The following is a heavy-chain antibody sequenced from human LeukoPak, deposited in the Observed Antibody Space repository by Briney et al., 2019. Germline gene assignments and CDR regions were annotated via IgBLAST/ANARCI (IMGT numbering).Heavy chain of an antibody. CDR3: AGSSPTARSSFDY. J-gene: IGHJ4*02. V-gene: IGHV3-30*04. D-gene: IGHD5-18*01. CDR2: ITYDGNKT. Sequence: PWRSLRLSCATSGFTFSSSTMRWVRQAPGKGLEGVAFITYDGNKTYYRDSVEGRFTISRDDSKNTVYLQMKSLRAADTDVYYCAGSSPTARSSFDYWGQGILVTVSS. CDR1: GFTFSSST.